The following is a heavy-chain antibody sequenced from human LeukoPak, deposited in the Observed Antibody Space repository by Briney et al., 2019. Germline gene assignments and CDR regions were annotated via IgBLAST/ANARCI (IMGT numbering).Heavy chain of an antibody. CDR3: ARSLWFGDSFDY. J-gene: IGHJ4*02. V-gene: IGHV4-59*01. Sequence: SETLSLTCTVSGGSISSYYWSWIRQPPGKGLEWIGYIYYSGSTNYNPSLKSRVTISVDTSKNRFSLKLSSVTAADTAVYYCARSLWFGDSFDYWGQGTLVTVSS. D-gene: IGHD3-10*01. CDR2: IYYSGST. CDR1: GGSISSYY.